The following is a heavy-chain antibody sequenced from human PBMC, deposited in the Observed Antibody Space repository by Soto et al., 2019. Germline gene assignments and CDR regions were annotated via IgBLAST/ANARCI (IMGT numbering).Heavy chain of an antibody. CDR3: ARGEGRLVGTWFDP. Sequence: ETLSLTCDVYGGSFSRYYWNWIRQPPGKGLEWLGEINHSGSTNYNPSLESRVTISLDTSKTQFSLKLTSVTAADTAVYYCARGEGRLVGTWFDPWGQGTLVTVSS. J-gene: IGHJ5*02. V-gene: IGHV4-34*01. CDR1: GGSFSRYY. D-gene: IGHD5-12*01. CDR2: INHSGST.